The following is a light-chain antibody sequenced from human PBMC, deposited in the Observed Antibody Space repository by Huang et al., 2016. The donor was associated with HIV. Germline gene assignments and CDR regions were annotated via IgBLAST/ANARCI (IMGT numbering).Light chain of an antibody. Sequence: DIQMTQSPPSLSASVGDSVTIACRASQNVNTYLNWYQQKPGQAPRRLIFAASRLRSGVPSRFSGSGSGTEFTLTISSLQLEDFATYYCQQRFSTTITFGQGTRLDMK. CDR1: QNVNTY. J-gene: IGKJ5*01. CDR3: QQRFSTTIT. CDR2: AAS. V-gene: IGKV1-39*01.